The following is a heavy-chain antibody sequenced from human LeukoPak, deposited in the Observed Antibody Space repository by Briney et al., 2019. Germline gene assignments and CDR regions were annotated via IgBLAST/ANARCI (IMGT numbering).Heavy chain of an antibody. V-gene: IGHV3-23*01. D-gene: IGHD2-15*01. CDR2: ISDSGGAT. CDR3: AKRSCSGGSCNFDY. Sequence: PGGSLRLSCAASGFTFSNYAMSGVRQAPGKGLEWVSAISDSGGATNCADSVKGRFTSSRDNSKNTLYLQMNSLRAEDTAVYYCAKRSCSGGSCNFDYWGQGTLVTVSS. J-gene: IGHJ4*02. CDR1: GFTFSNYA.